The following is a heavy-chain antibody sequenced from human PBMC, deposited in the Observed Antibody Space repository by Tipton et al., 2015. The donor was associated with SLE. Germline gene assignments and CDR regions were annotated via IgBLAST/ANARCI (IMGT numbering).Heavy chain of an antibody. CDR3: ARDTHLGY. J-gene: IGHJ4*02. CDR2: INHSGST. CDR1: GGSFSGYY. V-gene: IGHV4-34*01. Sequence: LRLSCAVYGGSFSGYYWSWIRQPPGKGLEWIGEINHSGSTNYNPSLKSRVTISVDTSKNHFSLKLSSVTAADTAVYYCARDTHLGYWGQGTLVTVSS.